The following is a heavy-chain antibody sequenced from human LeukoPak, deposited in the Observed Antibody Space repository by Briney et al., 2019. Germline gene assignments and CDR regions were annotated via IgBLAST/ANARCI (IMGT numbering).Heavy chain of an antibody. J-gene: IGHJ6*02. CDR2: IYTSGST. D-gene: IGHD6-19*01. V-gene: IGHV4-4*07. CDR3: AXXXXXSGWPRYYYYYGMDV. Sequence: SETLSLTCTVSGGSISSYYWSWIRQPAGKGLEWIGRIYTSGSTNYNPSLKSRVTMSVDTSKNQFSLKLSSVTAADTAVYYCAXXXXXSGWPRYYYYYGMDVWGQGTTVTVSS. CDR1: GGSISSYY.